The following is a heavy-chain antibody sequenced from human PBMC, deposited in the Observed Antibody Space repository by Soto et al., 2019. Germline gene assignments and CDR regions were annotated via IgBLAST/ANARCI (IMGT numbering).Heavy chain of an antibody. CDR3: ARDSSPGYDFWSGYYIPLDY. J-gene: IGHJ4*02. Sequence: GGSLRLSCAASGFTFSSYWMSWVRQAPGKGLEWVANIKQDGSEKYYVDSVKGRFTISRDNAKNSLYLQMNSLRAEDTAVYYCARDSSPGYDFWSGYYIPLDYWGQGTLVTVSS. CDR2: IKQDGSEK. V-gene: IGHV3-7*05. D-gene: IGHD3-3*01. CDR1: GFTFSSYW.